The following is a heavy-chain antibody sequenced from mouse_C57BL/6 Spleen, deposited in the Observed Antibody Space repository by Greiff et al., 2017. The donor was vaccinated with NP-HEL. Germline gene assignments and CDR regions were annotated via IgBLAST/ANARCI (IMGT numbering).Heavy chain of an antibody. V-gene: IGHV2-6-1*01. CDR2: IWSDGST. Sequence: VQLQESGPGLVAPSQSLSITCTVSGFSFTSYGVHWVRQPPGKGLEWLVVIWSDGSTTYNSALKSRLSISKDNSKSQVFLKMNSLQTDDTAMYYCARQDGYDAYYAMDYWGQGTSVTVSS. CDR3: ARQDGYDAYYAMDY. CDR1: GFSFTSYG. J-gene: IGHJ4*01. D-gene: IGHD2-2*01.